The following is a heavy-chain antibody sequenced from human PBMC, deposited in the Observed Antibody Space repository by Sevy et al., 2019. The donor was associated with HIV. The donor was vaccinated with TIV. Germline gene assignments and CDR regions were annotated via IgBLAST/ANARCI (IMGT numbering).Heavy chain of an antibody. CDR3: ASPPRSVASLGDYFDY. CDR2: ISYDGSNK. J-gene: IGHJ4*02. D-gene: IGHD5-12*01. V-gene: IGHV3-30-3*01. Sequence: GGCLRLSCAASGFTFSSYAMHCVRQAPGKGLEWVAVISYDGSNKYYADSVKGRFTISRDNSKNTLYLQMNSLRAEDTTVYYCASPPRSVASLGDYFDYWGQGTPVSVSS. CDR1: GFTFSSYA.